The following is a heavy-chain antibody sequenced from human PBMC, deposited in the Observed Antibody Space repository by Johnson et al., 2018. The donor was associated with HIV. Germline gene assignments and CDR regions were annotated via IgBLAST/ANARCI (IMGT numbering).Heavy chain of an antibody. Sequence: QVQLVESGGGVVQPGGSLRLSCAASGFTFSSYGMHWVRQAPGKGLEWVAVISHDGGNKSYADSVKGRFTISTDTSKNTLYLQMNSLRAEDTAVYYCARRGYSSSGGAFDIWGQGTMVTVSS. J-gene: IGHJ3*02. CDR1: GFTFSSYG. CDR3: ARRGYSSSGGAFDI. V-gene: IGHV3-30*19. CDR2: ISHDGGNK. D-gene: IGHD6-6*01.